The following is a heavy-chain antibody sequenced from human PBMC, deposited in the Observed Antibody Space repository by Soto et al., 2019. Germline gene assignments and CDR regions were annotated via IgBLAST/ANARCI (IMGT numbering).Heavy chain of an antibody. V-gene: IGHV1-3*01. J-gene: IGHJ4*02. Sequence: ASVKASCKAYGYTLVMYAMNRLRQAPGQSLEWMGRLNAGNCHTTYSQRFQGRVTITSDTSARTAYMEMSSLRSEDTYAYYCARAGWFGEGYFDCWGQGTPVHRLL. D-gene: IGHD3-10*01. CDR2: LNAGNCHT. CDR1: GYTLVMYA. CDR3: ARAGWFGEGYFDC.